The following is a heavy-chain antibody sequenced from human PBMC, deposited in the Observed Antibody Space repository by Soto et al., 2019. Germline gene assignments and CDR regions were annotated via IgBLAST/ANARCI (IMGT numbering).Heavy chain of an antibody. J-gene: IGHJ6*02. CDR1: GGSISSGDYY. CDR3: ARDTMEPVGSYYYGMDV. Sequence: QVQLQESGPGLVKPSQTLSLTCTVSGGSISSGDYYWSWIRQPPGKGLEWIGYIYYSGSTYYNPSLKSRVTISADTSKNQFSLKLSSVTAADTAVYYCARDTMEPVGSYYYGMDVWGQGTTVTVSS. D-gene: IGHD1-1*01. CDR2: IYYSGST. V-gene: IGHV4-30-4*01.